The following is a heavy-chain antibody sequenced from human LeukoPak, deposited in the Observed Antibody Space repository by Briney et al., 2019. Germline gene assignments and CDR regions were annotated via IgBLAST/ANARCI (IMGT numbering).Heavy chain of an antibody. Sequence: SETLSLTCAVYGGSFSGYYWSWIRQPPGKGLEWIGEINHSGSTNYNPSLKSRVTISVDTSKNQFSLKLSSVTAADTAVYYCARGRRYCSSTSCQYYYYGMDVWGQGNTVTVSS. J-gene: IGHJ6*02. CDR2: INHSGST. CDR3: ARGRRYCSSTSCQYYYYGMDV. D-gene: IGHD2-2*01. CDR1: GGSFSGYY. V-gene: IGHV4-34*01.